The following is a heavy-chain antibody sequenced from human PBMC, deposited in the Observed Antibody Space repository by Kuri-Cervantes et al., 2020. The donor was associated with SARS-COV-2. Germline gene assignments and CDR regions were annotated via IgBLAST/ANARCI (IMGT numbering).Heavy chain of an antibody. J-gene: IGHJ4*02. CDR1: GFTFSSYD. CDR3: ARTLGEDIVVVPAATFDY. Sequence: GESLKISCAASGFTFSSYDMHWVRQAPGKGLEWVAVISYDGSSKYYADSVKGRFTISRDSSKNTLYLQMNSLRAEDTAVYYCARTLGEDIVVVPAATFDYWGQGTLVTVSS. V-gene: IGHV3-30-3*01. D-gene: IGHD2-2*01. CDR2: ISYDGSSK.